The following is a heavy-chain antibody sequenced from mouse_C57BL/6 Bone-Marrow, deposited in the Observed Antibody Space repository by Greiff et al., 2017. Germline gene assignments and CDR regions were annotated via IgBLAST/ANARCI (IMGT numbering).Heavy chain of an antibody. D-gene: IGHD1-1*01. J-gene: IGHJ2*01. CDR1: GYTFTDYN. CDR2: INPNNGGT. CDR3: ASGIGIYGSRYYYDY. V-gene: IGHV1-22*01. Sequence: EVQLQQSGPELVKPGASVKMSCKASGYTFTDYNMHWVKQSHGKSLEWIGYINPNNGGTSYNQKFKGKATLTVNKSSSKAYMELRSLISEDSAVYYCASGIGIYGSRYYYDYWGQGTTRTVSS.